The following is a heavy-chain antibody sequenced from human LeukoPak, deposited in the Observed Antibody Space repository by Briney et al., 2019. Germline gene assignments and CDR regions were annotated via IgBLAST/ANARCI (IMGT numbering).Heavy chain of an antibody. CDR1: GFTFSDYY. V-gene: IGHV3-11*04. D-gene: IGHD2-21*02. CDR3: TSWGDTTAEYFQR. CDR2: ISSTGGTI. J-gene: IGHJ1*01. Sequence: GGSLRLSCAASGFTFSDYYMSWIRQAPGKGLEWVSYISSTGGTIYYADSVKGRFTISRDNAKNSMYLQMNSLRVEDTAVYYCTSWGDTTAEYFQRWGQGTLVTVSS.